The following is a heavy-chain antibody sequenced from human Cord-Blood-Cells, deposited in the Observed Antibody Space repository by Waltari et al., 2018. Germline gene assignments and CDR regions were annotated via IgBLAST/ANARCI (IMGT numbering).Heavy chain of an antibody. CDR2: MNPNSGNT. Sequence: QVQLVQSGAEVKKPGASVKVSCKASGYTFTSYDINWVRQATGQGLEWMGWMNPNSGNTGYAQKFQGRVTMTRNTSISTAYMELSSLRSEDTAVYYCARTYYYFWSGYYSYYYYGMDVWGQGTTVTVSS. D-gene: IGHD3-3*01. CDR1: GYTFTSYD. J-gene: IGHJ6*02. CDR3: ARTYYYFWSGYYSYYYYGMDV. V-gene: IGHV1-8*01.